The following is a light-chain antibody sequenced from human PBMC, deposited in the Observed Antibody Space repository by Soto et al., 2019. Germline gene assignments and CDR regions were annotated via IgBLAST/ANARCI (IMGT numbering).Light chain of an antibody. CDR1: QSVSDN. CDR2: RAS. V-gene: IGKV3-20*01. CDR3: QQYGRSWWT. J-gene: IGKJ1*01. Sequence: EVLMTQSPDTLYVSPGERVTLSCRASQSVSDNLAWYQQKPGQGPRLLVYRASTRATGIPDRFSGSGSGTDFTLTISRLEPEDFAVYHCQQYGRSWWTFGQGTKVDIK.